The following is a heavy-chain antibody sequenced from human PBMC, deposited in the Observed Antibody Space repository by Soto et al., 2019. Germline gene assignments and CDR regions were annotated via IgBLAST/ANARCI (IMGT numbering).Heavy chain of an antibody. CDR2: IIPIFGTA. J-gene: IGHJ4*02. CDR1: GGTFSSYA. CDR3: ARTIRALDYYDSSGYYVVPTFDY. Sequence: ASVKVSCKASGGTFSSYAISWVRQAPGQGLEWMGGIIPIFGTANYAQKFQGRVTITADESTSTAYMELSSLRSEDTAVYYCARTIRALDYYDSSGYYVVPTFDYWGQGTLVTVSS. V-gene: IGHV1-69*13. D-gene: IGHD3-22*01.